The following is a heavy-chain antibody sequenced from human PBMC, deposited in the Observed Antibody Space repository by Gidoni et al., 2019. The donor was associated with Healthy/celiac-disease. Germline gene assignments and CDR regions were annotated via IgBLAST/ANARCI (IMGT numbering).Heavy chain of an antibody. CDR2: IYYSGST. Sequence: QVQLQESGPGLVTPSETLSLTCTVSGGSISSSSWRWIRQPPAKGLEWSGYIYYSGSTNYTPSLKSRVTISVDTSKNQFSLKLSSVTAADTAVYYCARDYYYGSGTPYYYGMDVWGQGTTVNVSS. D-gene: IGHD3-10*01. J-gene: IGHJ6*02. V-gene: IGHV4-59*01. CDR3: ARDYYYGSGTPYYYGMDV. CDR1: GGSISSSS.